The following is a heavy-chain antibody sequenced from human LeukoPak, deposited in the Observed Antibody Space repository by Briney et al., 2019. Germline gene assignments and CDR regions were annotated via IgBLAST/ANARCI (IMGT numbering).Heavy chain of an antibody. V-gene: IGHV3-7*01. D-gene: IGHD7-27*01. CDR2: IREDGTEK. CDR1: GFTFSGAW. Sequence: GGSLRLSCTASGFTFSGAWMTWVSQAPGKGLEWVANIREDGTEKNYVDSVKGRFTISRDNAKNSLFLQMSSLRDDDTAIYYCARHVGISFWGQGTLVTVSS. J-gene: IGHJ4*02. CDR3: ARHVGISF.